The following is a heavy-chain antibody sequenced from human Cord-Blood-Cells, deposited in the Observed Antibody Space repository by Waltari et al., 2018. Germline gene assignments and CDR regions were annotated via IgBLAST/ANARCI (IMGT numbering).Heavy chain of an antibody. Sequence: QVHLVQSGAEVKKPGASVKVSCKASGYPFPSYGLSWVRPAPGQGLEWMGWMSAYNGNTNYAQKLQGRVTMTTDTSTSTAYMELRSLRSDDTAVYYCARSTLDGGYYYYMDVWGKGTTVTVSS. CDR3: ARSTLDGGYYYYMDV. CDR2: MSAYNGNT. CDR1: GYPFPSYG. J-gene: IGHJ6*03. D-gene: IGHD2-15*01. V-gene: IGHV1-18*01.